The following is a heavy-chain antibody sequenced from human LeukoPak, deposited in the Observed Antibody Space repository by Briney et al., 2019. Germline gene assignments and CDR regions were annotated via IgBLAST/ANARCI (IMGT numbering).Heavy chain of an antibody. CDR1: GFTFSSYS. CDR3: ARDSGGVGATNAFDI. J-gene: IGHJ3*02. CDR2: ISSSSSYI. V-gene: IGHV3-21*01. Sequence: GGSLRLSCAASGFTFSSYSMNWVRQAPGKGLEWVSSISSSSSYIYYADSVEGRFTISRDNAKNSLYLQMNSLRAEDTAVYYCARDSGGVGATNAFDIWGQGTMVTVSS. D-gene: IGHD1-26*01.